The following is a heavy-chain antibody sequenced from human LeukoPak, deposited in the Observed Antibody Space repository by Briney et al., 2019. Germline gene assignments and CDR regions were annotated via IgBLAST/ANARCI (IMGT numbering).Heavy chain of an antibody. CDR2: INPNSGVT. V-gene: IGHV1-2*02. J-gene: IGHJ6*03. CDR3: VRGGGGSYFYYYMDV. Sequence: ASVKVCFKASGYTFTGYYMHWVRQAPGQGLEWMGWINPNSGVTNYGQKFQGRVTMTRDTSISTAFMELSRVRSDDSALYYCVRGGGGSYFYYYMDVWGKGTTVTVSS. CDR1: GYTFTGYY. D-gene: IGHD1-26*01.